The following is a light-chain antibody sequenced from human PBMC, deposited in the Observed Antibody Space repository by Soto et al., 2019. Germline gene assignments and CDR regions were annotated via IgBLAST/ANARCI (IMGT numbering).Light chain of an antibody. CDR2: GAS. CDR1: QTVSSTY. V-gene: IGKV3-20*01. Sequence: EIVLTQSPGTLSLSPGERATLSCRASQTVSSTYLAWYQQKPGQAPRLLIYGASSRAAGIPDRFSGSGSGTDFTLTISRLEHEDFAVYYCQQFHGSPRKFVQGTKADIK. J-gene: IGKJ1*01. CDR3: QQFHGSPRK.